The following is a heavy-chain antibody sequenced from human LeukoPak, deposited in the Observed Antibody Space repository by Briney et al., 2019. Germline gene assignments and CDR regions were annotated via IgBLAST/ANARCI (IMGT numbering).Heavy chain of an antibody. D-gene: IGHD6-13*01. CDR3: AKFAAAGLYYFDY. CDR2: IRYDGTNK. Sequence: PGGSLRLSCAASGFTFSSYGMHWVRQAPGKGLEWVAFIRYDGTNKYYAESVKGRFTISRDNSKNTLYVQMNSLRAEDTAVYYCAKFAAAGLYYFDYWGQGTLVTVSS. J-gene: IGHJ4*02. CDR1: GFTFSSYG. V-gene: IGHV3-30*02.